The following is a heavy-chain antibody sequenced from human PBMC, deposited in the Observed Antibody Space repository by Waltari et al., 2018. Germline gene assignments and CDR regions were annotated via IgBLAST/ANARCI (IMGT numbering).Heavy chain of an antibody. CDR3: APLPGGSGQTFDY. CDR1: GYTFMDYF. V-gene: IGHV1-69-2*01. Sequence: EVELVQSGAEVKKPGATVKISCKASGYTFMDYFMHWVQQAPGKGLEWMGRMVPQDGETVYSEKFQGRVTITADTSTDTAYMELSSLTSGDTAVYYCAPLPGGSGQTFDYWGQGTLVTVSS. J-gene: IGHJ4*02. CDR2: MVPQDGET. D-gene: IGHD3-10*01.